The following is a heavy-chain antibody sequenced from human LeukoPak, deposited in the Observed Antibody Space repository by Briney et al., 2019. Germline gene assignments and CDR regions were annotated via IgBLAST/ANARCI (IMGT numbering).Heavy chain of an antibody. J-gene: IGHJ4*02. D-gene: IGHD6-13*01. Sequence: GGSLRLSCAASGFSFIDYYMSWIRQAPGKGLEWVSYVDDSGRIIYYGGSVQGRFTISRDNARNSLFLQMNSLTAEDTAVYFCARVRRAAADALRYFVYWGQGTLVTVSS. CDR3: ARVRRAAADALRYFVY. V-gene: IGHV3-11*04. CDR1: GFSFIDYY. CDR2: VDDSGRII.